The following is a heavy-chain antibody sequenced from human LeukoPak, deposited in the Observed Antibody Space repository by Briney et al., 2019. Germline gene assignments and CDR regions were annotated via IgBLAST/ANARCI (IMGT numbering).Heavy chain of an antibody. V-gene: IGHV3-23*01. D-gene: IGHD6-6*01. Sequence: GGSLRLSCAASGFTFSSQTMSWVRQAPGKGLEWVSAISGSGGSTYYADSVKGRFTISRDNSKNTLYLQMNSLRAEDTAVYYCAKEGRAARGAFDIWGQGTMVTVSS. J-gene: IGHJ3*02. CDR2: ISGSGGST. CDR1: GFTFSSQT. CDR3: AKEGRAARGAFDI.